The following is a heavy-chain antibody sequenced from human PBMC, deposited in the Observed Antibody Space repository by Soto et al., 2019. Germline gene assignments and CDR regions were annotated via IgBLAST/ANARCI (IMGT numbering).Heavy chain of an antibody. V-gene: IGHV4-4*02. J-gene: IGHJ6*02. Sequence: SSETLSLTCAFSRCSISTGNWWTWVRQPPGKGLEWIGEIYHSGSTNYNPSLKSRVTISVDKSKNQFSLELNSVTAADTAVYYCARSPDSSGYYPRWYYYGMDVWGQGTTVTVSS. CDR2: IYHSGST. D-gene: IGHD3-22*01. CDR1: RCSISTGNW. CDR3: ARSPDSSGYYPRWYYYGMDV.